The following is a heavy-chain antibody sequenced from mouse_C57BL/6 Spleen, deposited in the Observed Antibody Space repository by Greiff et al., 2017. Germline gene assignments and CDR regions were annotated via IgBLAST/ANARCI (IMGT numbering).Heavy chain of an antibody. CDR2: IDPSDSYT. CDR3: ARAGPLRSSYAMDY. CDR1: GYTFTSYW. D-gene: IGHD1-1*01. Sequence: VQLQQSGAELVKPGASVKLSCKASGYTFTSYWMQWVKQRPGQGLEWIGEIDPSDSYTNYNQKFKGKATLTVDTSSSTAYMQLSSLTSEDSAVYYCARAGPLRSSYAMDYWGQGTSVTVSS. V-gene: IGHV1-50*01. J-gene: IGHJ4*01.